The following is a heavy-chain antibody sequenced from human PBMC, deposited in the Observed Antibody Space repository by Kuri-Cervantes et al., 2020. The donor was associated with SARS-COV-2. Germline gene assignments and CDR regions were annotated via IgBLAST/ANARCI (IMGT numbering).Heavy chain of an antibody. CDR1: GFTFTSST. CDR2: IVVGSGNT. V-gene: IGHV1-58*02. D-gene: IGHD3-22*01. J-gene: IGHJ4*02. CDR3: ARDYYDSSGYYIFDY. Sequence: VKVSCKASGFTFTSSTMQCVRQARGQRLGGIGWIVVGSGNTNYAQKFQERVTITRDMSTNTVNMELSSLRSEDTAVYYCARDYYDSSGYYIFDYWGQGTLVTVYS.